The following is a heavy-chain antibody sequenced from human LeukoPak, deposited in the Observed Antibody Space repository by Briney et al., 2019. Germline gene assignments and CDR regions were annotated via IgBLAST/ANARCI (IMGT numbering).Heavy chain of an antibody. V-gene: IGHV1-2*04. CDR1: GYTFTGYY. D-gene: IGHD5-24*01. Sequence: GPVKVSCKASGYTFTGYYMHWVRQAPGQGLEWMGWINPNSGGTNYAQKFQGWVTMTRDTSISTAYMELSRLRSDDTAVYYCARAGTVEMTPLDYWGQETLVTVSS. J-gene: IGHJ4*02. CDR2: INPNSGGT. CDR3: ARAGTVEMTPLDY.